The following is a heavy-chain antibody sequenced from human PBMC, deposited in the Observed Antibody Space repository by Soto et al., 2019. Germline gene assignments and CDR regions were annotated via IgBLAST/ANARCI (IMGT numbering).Heavy chain of an antibody. V-gene: IGHV3-7*01. D-gene: IGHD3-22*01. CDR1: GFTFSSYW. Sequence: EVQLVESGGGLVQPGGSLRLSCAASGFTFSSYWMSWVRQAPGKGLEWVANIKQDGSEKYYVDSVKGRFTISRDNAKNSLYLQMNSLRAEDTAVYYCARVIYYYDSSGYPFDYWGQGTLVTVSS. CDR2: IKQDGSEK. J-gene: IGHJ4*02. CDR3: ARVIYYYDSSGYPFDY.